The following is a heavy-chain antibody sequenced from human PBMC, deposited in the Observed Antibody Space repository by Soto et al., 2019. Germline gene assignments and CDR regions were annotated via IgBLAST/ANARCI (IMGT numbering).Heavy chain of an antibody. CDR3: AKGTVAGTYYYYAVDV. Sequence: QVRLVESGGGVVQPGGFLRLSCAVSGFIFSSHTMHWVRQAPGKGLEWVALVSFDGDKQYYAHSVRGRFTISRDFSKNTLYLQMDSLRTDDTAVYICAKGTVAGTYYYYAVDVWGNGTTVTVSS. CDR2: VSFDGDKQ. CDR1: GFIFSSHT. D-gene: IGHD6-19*01. J-gene: IGHJ6*04. V-gene: IGHV3-30-3*01.